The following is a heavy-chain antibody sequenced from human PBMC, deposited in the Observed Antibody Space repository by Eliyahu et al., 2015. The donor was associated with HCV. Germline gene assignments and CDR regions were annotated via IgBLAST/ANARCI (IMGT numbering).Heavy chain of an antibody. J-gene: IGHJ4*02. D-gene: IGHD6-13*01. CDR1: GFTFSSYG. CDR2: ISYDGSNK. Sequence: ESGGGVVQPGRSLRLSCAASGFTFSSYGMHWVRQAPGKGLEWVAVISYDGSNKYYADSVKGRFTISRDNSKNTLYLQMNSLRAEETGVYYCAKESDSSWYVSDYWGQGTLVTVSS. V-gene: IGHV3-30*18. CDR3: AKESDSSWYVSDY.